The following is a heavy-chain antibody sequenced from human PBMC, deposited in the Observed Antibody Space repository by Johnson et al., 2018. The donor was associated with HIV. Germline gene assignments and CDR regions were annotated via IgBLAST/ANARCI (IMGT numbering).Heavy chain of an antibody. CDR2: ISWNSGSL. D-gene: IGHD2/OR15-2a*01. Sequence: VQLVESGGGLVQPGRSLRLSCAASGFTFDDYDMHWVRQAPGKGLEWVSGISWNSGSLGYEDSVKGRFTISRDNAKNSLYLQMNSLRAEDTAGYYCERAWGGNLNMAFDIWGQGTMVTVSS. J-gene: IGHJ3*02. V-gene: IGHV3-9*01. CDR3: ERAWGGNLNMAFDI. CDR1: GFTFDDYD.